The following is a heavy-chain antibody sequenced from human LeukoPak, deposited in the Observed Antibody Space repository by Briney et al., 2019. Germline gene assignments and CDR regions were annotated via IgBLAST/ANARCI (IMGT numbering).Heavy chain of an antibody. CDR1: GGSISSYY. CDR2: IYTSGST. Sequence: SETLSLTCTVSGGSISSYYWSWIRQPAGKGLEWIGRIYTSGSTNYNPSLKSRVTMSVDTSKNQFPLKLSSVTAADTAVYYCARAVCSSTSCYVSLAFDIWGQGTMVTVSS. CDR3: ARAVCSSTSCYVSLAFDI. J-gene: IGHJ3*02. D-gene: IGHD2-2*01. V-gene: IGHV4-4*07.